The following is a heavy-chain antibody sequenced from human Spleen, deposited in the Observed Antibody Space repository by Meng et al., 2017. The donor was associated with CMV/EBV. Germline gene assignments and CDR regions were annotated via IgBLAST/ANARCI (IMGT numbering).Heavy chain of an antibody. CDR3: ARRPTGTHYYFDY. CDR2: VYYTGST. J-gene: IGHJ4*02. V-gene: IGHV4-39*01. D-gene: IGHD1-1*01. CDR1: GDSIRSPTSY. Sequence: SETLSLTCTVSGDSIRSPTSYWGWIRQPPGKGLQWIANVYYTGSTYYSPSLKSRVTISVDTSKSQFSLNLSSVTAADTAVYYCARRPTGTHYYFDYWGQGTLVTVSS.